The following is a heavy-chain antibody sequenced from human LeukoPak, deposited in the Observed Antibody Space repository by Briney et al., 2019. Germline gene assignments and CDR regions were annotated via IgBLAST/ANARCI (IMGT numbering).Heavy chain of an antibody. CDR3: ARGGSYFPPSFDY. J-gene: IGHJ4*02. Sequence: SSETLSLTCTVSGGSISSYYWSWIRQPPGKGLEWIGYIYYSGSTSYNPSLKSRVTISVDTSKNQFSLKLSSVTAADTAVYYCARGGSYFPPSFDYWGQGTLVTVSS. CDR2: IYYSGST. CDR1: GGSISSYY. D-gene: IGHD1-26*01. V-gene: IGHV4-59*01.